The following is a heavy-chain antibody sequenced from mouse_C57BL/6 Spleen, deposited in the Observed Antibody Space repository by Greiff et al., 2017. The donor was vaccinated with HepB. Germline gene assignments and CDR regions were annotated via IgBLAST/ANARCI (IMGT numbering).Heavy chain of an antibody. CDR1: GYTFTDYN. CDR3: ARVYYGSSYVGYYFDY. J-gene: IGHJ2*01. D-gene: IGHD1-1*01. Sequence: VQLQQSGPELVKPGASVKIPCKASGYTFTDYNMDWVKQSHGKSLEWIGDINPNTGGTIYNQKFKGKATLTVDKSSSTAYMELRSLTSEDTAVYYCARVYYGSSYVGYYFDYWGQGTTLTVSS. CDR2: INPNTGGT. V-gene: IGHV1-18*01.